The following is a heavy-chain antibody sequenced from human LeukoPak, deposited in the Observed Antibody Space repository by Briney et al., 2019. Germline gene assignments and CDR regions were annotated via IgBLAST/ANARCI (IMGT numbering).Heavy chain of an antibody. Sequence: GGSLRLSCAASGFTVSSNYMNWVRQAPGKGLEWVSVIYSGGSTYYADSVKGRFTISRDNSKNTLYLQMTSLRAEDTAVYYCARDRPGGSYLFDIWGQGTMVTVSS. CDR1: GFTVSSNY. CDR2: IYSGGST. D-gene: IGHD1-26*01. V-gene: IGHV3-66*02. J-gene: IGHJ3*02. CDR3: ARDRPGGSYLFDI.